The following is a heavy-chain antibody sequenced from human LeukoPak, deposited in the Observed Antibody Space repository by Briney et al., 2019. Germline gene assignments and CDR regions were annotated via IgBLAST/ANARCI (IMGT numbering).Heavy chain of an antibody. CDR1: GGTFSSYA. CDR2: IIPIFGTA. Sequence: ASVKVSCKASGGTFSSYAISWVRQAPGQGLEWMGGIIPIFGTANYAQKFQGRVTITADESTSTAYMELSSLSSEDTAVYYCARGLRHGFNFYYYYMDVWGKGTTVTVSS. V-gene: IGHV1-69*13. D-gene: IGHD5-24*01. CDR3: ARGLRHGFNFYYYYMDV. J-gene: IGHJ6*03.